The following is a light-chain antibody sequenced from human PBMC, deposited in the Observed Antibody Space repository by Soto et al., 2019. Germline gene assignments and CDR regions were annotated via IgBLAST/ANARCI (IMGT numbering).Light chain of an antibody. J-gene: IGKJ1*01. CDR1: QSVRSSF. CDR3: QQYGNSPWT. V-gene: IGKV3-20*01. Sequence: EIVLTQSPGTLSLSPGERGTLSCRASQSVRSSFLAWYQQKPGQAPRLLIYGASTRATGIPDRFSGSGSGTDFTLTISRLETEDFAGYYCQQYGNSPWTFGQGTEVDI. CDR2: GAS.